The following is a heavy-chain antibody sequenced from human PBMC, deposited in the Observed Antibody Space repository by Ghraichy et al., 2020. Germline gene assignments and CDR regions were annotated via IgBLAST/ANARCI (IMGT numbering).Heavy chain of an antibody. J-gene: IGHJ4*02. CDR2: ISSSSSTI. V-gene: IGHV3-48*02. D-gene: IGHD5-18*01. Sequence: GGSLRLSCAASGFTFSSYSMNWVRQAPGKGLEWVSYISSSSSTIYYADSVKGRFTISRDNAKNSLYLQMNSLRDEDTAVYYCARDRGIQLWLTPCDYWGQGTLVTVSS. CDR3: ARDRGIQLWLTPCDY. CDR1: GFTFSSYS.